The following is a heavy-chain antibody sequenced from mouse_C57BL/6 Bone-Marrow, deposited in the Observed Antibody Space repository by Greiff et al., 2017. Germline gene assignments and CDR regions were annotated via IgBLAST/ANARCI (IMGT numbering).Heavy chain of an antibody. D-gene: IGHD1-1*01. CDR3: ARRRTYGSSYNFDY. V-gene: IGHV1-63*01. Sequence: QVQLKESGAELVRPGTSVKMSCKASGYTFTNYWIGWAKQRPGHGLEWIGDIYPGGGYTNYNEKFKGKATLTADKSSSTAYMQFSSLTSEDSAIYYCARRRTYGSSYNFDYWGQGTTLTVSS. J-gene: IGHJ2*01. CDR2: IYPGGGYT. CDR1: GYTFTNYW.